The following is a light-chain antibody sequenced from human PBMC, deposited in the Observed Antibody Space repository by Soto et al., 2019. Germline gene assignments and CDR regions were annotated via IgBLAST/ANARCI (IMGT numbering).Light chain of an antibody. J-gene: IGKJ1*01. V-gene: IGKV3-20*01. CDR2: DAS. CDR3: QQYAGSPRT. Sequence: EIVLTQYPGTLSLSPGERATLSCRASQSVGSIYLAWYQQKPGQAPRLLIYDASNRAADIPDRFSGSGSGTDFTLTINRLEPEDFAVYYCQQYAGSPRTFGQGTKV. CDR1: QSVGSIY.